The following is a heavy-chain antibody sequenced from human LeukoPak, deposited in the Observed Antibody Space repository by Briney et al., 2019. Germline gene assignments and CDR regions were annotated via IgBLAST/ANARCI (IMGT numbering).Heavy chain of an antibody. V-gene: IGHV3-30-3*01. CDR2: ISYDGSNK. CDR3: ARDPTPGGAAAGTLLDY. CDR1: GFTFSSYA. J-gene: IGHJ4*02. Sequence: GGSLRLSCAASGFTFSSYAMHWVRQAPGKGLEWVEVISYDGSNKYYADSVKGRFTISRDNSKNTLYLQMNSLRAEDTAVYYCARDPTPGGAAAGTLLDYWGQGTLVTVSS. D-gene: IGHD6-13*01.